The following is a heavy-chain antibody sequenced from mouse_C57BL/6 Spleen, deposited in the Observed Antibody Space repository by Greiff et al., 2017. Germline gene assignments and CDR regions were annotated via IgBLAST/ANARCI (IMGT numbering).Heavy chain of an antibody. CDR2: IHPNSGST. D-gene: IGHD1-1*01. CDR3: ARATTVHYAMDY. Sequence: QVQLQQSGAELVKPGASVKLSCKASGYTFTSYWMHWVKQRPGQGLEWIGMIHPNSGSTNYNEKFKSKATLTVDKSSSTAYMQLSSLTSEDSAVYYCARATTVHYAMDYWGQGTSVTVSS. CDR1: GYTFTSYW. V-gene: IGHV1-64*01. J-gene: IGHJ4*01.